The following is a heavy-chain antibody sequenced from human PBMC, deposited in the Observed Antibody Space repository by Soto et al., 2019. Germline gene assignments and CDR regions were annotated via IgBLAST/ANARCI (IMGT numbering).Heavy chain of an antibody. J-gene: IGHJ6*02. CDR3: ARSQGSSTSLEIYYYYYYGMDV. V-gene: IGHV1-69*01. CDR1: GGTFSSYA. D-gene: IGHD2-2*01. Sequence: QVQLVQSGAEVKKPGSSVKVSCKASGGTFSSYAISWVRQAPGQGLEWMGGIIPISETTNYAQKFQGRVTNTADEYKSTAYMELRSMRSEDTAVYYCARSQGSSTSLEIYYYYYYGMDVWGQGTTVTVSS. CDR2: IIPISETT.